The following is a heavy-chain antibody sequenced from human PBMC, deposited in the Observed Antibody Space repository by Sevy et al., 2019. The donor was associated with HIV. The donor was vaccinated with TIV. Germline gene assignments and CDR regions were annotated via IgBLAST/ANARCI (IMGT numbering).Heavy chain of an antibody. CDR1: GFTLDDYW. CDR2: IRQDGNEL. Sequence: GGSLRLSCAASGFTLDDYWMQWVRQAPWQGLEWVANIRQDGNELYYADSVKGRFTISRDNAKESLFLQMTNLRVEDTAIYYCARRYFDLWGQGTLVTVSS. CDR3: ARRYFDL. V-gene: IGHV3-7*01. J-gene: IGHJ4*02.